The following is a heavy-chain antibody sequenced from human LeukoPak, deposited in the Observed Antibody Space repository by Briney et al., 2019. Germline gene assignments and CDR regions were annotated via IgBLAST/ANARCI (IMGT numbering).Heavy chain of an antibody. D-gene: IGHD3-22*01. CDR3: ARGADYYDSSGYYYQEDFDY. J-gene: IGHJ4*02. Sequence: GGSLRLSCAASGFTFSSYAMHWVRQAPGKGLEWVAVISYDGSNKYYADSVKGRFTISRDNSKNTLYLQMNSLRAEDTAVYYCARGADYYDSSGYYYQEDFDYWGQGTLVTVSS. CDR1: GFTFSSYA. V-gene: IGHV3-30-3*01. CDR2: ISYDGSNK.